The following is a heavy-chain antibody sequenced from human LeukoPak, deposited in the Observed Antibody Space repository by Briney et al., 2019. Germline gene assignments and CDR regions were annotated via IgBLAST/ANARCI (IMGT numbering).Heavy chain of an antibody. Sequence: ASVKVSCKASGYTFTSSGISWVRQAPGQGLEWMGWISAYNGNTNYAQKLQGRVTMTTDTSTSTAYMELRSLRSDDTAVYYCARGDRAVVAAKSDYWGQGTLVTVSS. D-gene: IGHD2-15*01. CDR1: GYTFTSSG. J-gene: IGHJ4*02. CDR3: ARGDRAVVAAKSDY. V-gene: IGHV1-18*01. CDR2: ISAYNGNT.